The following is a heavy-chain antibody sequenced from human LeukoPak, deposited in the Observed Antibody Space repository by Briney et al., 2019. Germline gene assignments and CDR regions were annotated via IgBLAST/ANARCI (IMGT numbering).Heavy chain of an antibody. CDR1: GYTFTGYY. CDR3: ARNFDMKGFDP. D-gene: IGHD3-9*01. CDR2: INSDSGFT. J-gene: IGHJ5*02. V-gene: IGHV1-2*02. Sequence: ASVDVSCKASGYTFTGYYMNWVRQAPGQGLEWMGWINSDSGFTKYAQKFQGRVTMTRDTSITTVYMDLTRLTSDDTAVYYCARNFDMKGFDPWGQGTLVTVSS.